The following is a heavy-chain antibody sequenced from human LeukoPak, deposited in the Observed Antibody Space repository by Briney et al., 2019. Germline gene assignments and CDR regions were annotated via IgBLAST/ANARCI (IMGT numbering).Heavy chain of an antibody. CDR2: INPNSGGT. D-gene: IGHD3-22*01. CDR3: ARVAADYYDSSGYLFRPSNWFDP. V-gene: IGHV1-2*02. J-gene: IGHJ5*02. Sequence: ASVKVSCKASGYTFTGYYMHWVRQAPGQGLEWMGWINPNSGGTNYAQKFQGRVTMTRDTSISTAYMELSRLRSDDTAVYYCARVAADYYDSSGYLFRPSNWFDPWGQGTLVTVSS. CDR1: GYTFTGYY.